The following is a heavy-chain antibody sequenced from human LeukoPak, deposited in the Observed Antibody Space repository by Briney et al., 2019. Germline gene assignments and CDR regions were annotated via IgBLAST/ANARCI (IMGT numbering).Heavy chain of an antibody. CDR2: IYYRAST. Sequence: RPSETLSLTCTVSGGSVSSGSYYWSWIRQPPGKGLEWIGYIYYRASTNYNPSLKSRVTISVDTSNNQFSLKLSSVTAADTAVYYCARGSRGYSYGWGQGTLVTVSS. CDR3: ARGSRGYSYG. CDR1: GGSVSSGSYY. D-gene: IGHD5-18*01. V-gene: IGHV4-61*01. J-gene: IGHJ4*02.